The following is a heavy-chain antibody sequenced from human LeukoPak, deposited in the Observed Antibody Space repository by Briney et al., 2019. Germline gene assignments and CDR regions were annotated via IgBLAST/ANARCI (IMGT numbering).Heavy chain of an antibody. D-gene: IGHD3-10*01. J-gene: IGHJ3*02. CDR1: GYSISSGYY. CDR2: MYYRGST. V-gene: IGHV4-38-2*02. Sequence: SETLSLTCTVSGYSISSGYYWGWIRQPPGKGLEWIGSMYYRGSTYYNPSLKSRVTISVDTSKNQFSLKLSSVTAADTAVYYCARDLAMTSGSPVWVRYAFDIWGQGTMVTVSS. CDR3: ARDLAMTSGSPVWVRYAFDI.